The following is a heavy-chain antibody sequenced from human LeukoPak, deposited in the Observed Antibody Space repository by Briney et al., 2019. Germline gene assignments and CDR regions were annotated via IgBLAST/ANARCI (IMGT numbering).Heavy chain of an antibody. V-gene: IGHV3-9*03. Sequence: GRSLRLSCAASGLTFDDYAMHWVRHAPGKGLEWVSGISWNSGGIVYADSVKGRFTISRDNAKNSLYLQMNSLRAEDMALYFCAKDIGYSYGYGLDYWGQGTLVTVSS. CDR1: GLTFDDYA. D-gene: IGHD5-18*01. CDR3: AKDIGYSYGYGLDY. J-gene: IGHJ4*02. CDR2: ISWNSGGI.